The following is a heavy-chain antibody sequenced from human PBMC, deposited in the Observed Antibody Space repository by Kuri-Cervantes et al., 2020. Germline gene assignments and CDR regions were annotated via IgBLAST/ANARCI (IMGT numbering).Heavy chain of an antibody. D-gene: IGHD2-15*01. CDR1: GYTFASFG. J-gene: IGHJ6*02. V-gene: IGHV1-18*01. Sequence: ASVKVSCKASGYTFASFGISWVRQAPGQGLEWMGWVSAYNGDTKYAPKLQGRVTMTTDTSTSTAYMELRSLTSDDTAVYYCARGYCSDDSCYSWYYGMDVWGQGTMVTVSS. CDR2: VSAYNGDT. CDR3: ARGYCSDDSCYSWYYGMDV.